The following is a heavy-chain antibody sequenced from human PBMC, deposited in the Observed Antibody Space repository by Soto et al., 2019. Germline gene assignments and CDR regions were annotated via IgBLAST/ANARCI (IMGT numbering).Heavy chain of an antibody. CDR2: IYYSGST. CDR1: GGSVSSGSYY. J-gene: IGHJ4*02. CDR3: ARDKITGRFDD. Sequence: PSETLSLTCTVSGGSVSSGSYYWSWIRQPPGKGLEWIGYIYYSGSTNYNPSLKSRVTISVDTSKNQFSLKLSSVTAADTAVYYCARDKITGRFDDWGQGTLVTVSS. V-gene: IGHV4-61*01. D-gene: IGHD2-8*02.